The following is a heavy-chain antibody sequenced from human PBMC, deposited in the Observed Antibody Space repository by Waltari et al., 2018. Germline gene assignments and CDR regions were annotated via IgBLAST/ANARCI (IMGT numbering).Heavy chain of an antibody. D-gene: IGHD4-17*01. CDR1: GSTFTRYD. Sequence: QVQLVQSGAGVEKPGASVKVSCQASGSTFTRYDLNWVRQATGQGLDWMGWRNPNRGNTGYAQKCQSRVTMTSNTSMCTANMGLRSVRSEVTDVYYCASAYGDYGNRFDHWGQGTLVTVSS. CDR3: ASAYGDYGNRFDH. CDR2: RNPNRGNT. V-gene: IGHV1-8*02. J-gene: IGHJ5*02.